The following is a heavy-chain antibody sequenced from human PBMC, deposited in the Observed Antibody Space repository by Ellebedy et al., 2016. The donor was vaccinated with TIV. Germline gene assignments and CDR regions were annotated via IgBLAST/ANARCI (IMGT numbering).Heavy chain of an antibody. V-gene: IGHV1-8*01. Sequence: AASVKVSCKASGYTXXXYDIXXVRQANGQGLGWMGWMNPNSGNTGYAQKFQGRVTMTRNTSISTAYMELSSLRSEYTAVYSCARFEARGYWGQGTLVTVSS. J-gene: IGHJ4*02. CDR3: ARFEARGY. CDR2: MNPNSGNT. D-gene: IGHD1-26*01. CDR1: GYTXXXYD.